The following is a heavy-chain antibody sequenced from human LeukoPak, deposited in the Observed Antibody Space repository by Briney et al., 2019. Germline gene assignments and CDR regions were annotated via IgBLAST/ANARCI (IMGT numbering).Heavy chain of an antibody. D-gene: IGHD6-13*01. J-gene: IGHJ4*02. CDR3: AKSAGYTASQVDS. CDR2: ISGSAGHT. CDR1: GFTFSSYA. V-gene: IGHV3-23*01. Sequence: GGSLRLSCAASGFTFSSYAMSWVRQAPGKGLEWVSGISGSAGHTYYADSVKGRFTISRDNSKNTLYLQMNSLRADDTAVYYCAKSAGYTASQVDSWGQGTLVTVFS.